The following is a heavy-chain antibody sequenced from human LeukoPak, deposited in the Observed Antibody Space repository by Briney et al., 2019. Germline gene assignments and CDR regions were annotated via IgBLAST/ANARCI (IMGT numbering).Heavy chain of an antibody. V-gene: IGHV4-59*08. CDR2: INYSGST. CDR3: ARHYCSSTTCYARIIDY. J-gene: IGHJ4*02. Sequence: SETLSLTCTVSGGSISSYYWSWIRQPPGKGLEWIGYINYSGSTNYNPSLKSRVTISVDTSKNPFSLKLSSVTAADTAVYYCARHYCSSTTCYARIIDYWGQGTLVTVSS. CDR1: GGSISSYY. D-gene: IGHD2-2*01.